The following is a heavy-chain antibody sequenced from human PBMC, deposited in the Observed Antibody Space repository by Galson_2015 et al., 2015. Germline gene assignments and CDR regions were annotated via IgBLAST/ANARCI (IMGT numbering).Heavy chain of an antibody. J-gene: IGHJ4*02. V-gene: IGHV3-64D*06. CDR2: ISSNGGST. CDR3: VKGFSDWLRLEEGVDY. CDR1: GFTFSSYA. Sequence: SLRLSCAASGFTFSSYAMHWVRQAPGKGLEYVSAISSNGGSTYYADSVKGRFTISRDNSKNTLYLQMSSLRAEDTAVYYCVKGFSDWLRLEEGVDYWGQGTLVTVSS. D-gene: IGHD5-12*01.